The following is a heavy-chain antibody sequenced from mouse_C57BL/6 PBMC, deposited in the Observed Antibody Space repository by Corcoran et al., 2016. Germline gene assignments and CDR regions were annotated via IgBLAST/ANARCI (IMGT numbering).Heavy chain of an antibody. V-gene: IGHV1-26*01. CDR3: ARWQLRQGAMDY. Sequence: EVQLQQSGPELVKPGASVKISCKASGYTFTDYYMNWVKQSHGKSLEWIGDINPNNGGTSYNQKFKGKATLTVDKSSSTAYMELRSLTSEDSAVYYCARWQLRQGAMDYWGQGTSVTVSS. J-gene: IGHJ4*01. CDR1: GYTFTDYY. CDR2: INPNNGGT. D-gene: IGHD3-2*02.